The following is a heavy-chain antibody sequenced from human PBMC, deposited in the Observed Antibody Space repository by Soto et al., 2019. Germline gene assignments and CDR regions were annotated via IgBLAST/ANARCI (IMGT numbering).Heavy chain of an antibody. Sequence: SETLSLTCTVSGGSISSGDYYWSWIRQPPGKGLEWIGYIYYSGSTYYNPSLKSRVTISVDTSKNQFSLKLSSVTAADTAVYYCARGWIQFYNWFAPGGQGTPDTVSS. V-gene: IGHV4-30-4*01. CDR2: IYYSGST. D-gene: IGHD5-18*01. CDR1: GGSISSGDYY. J-gene: IGHJ5*02. CDR3: ARGWIQFYNWFAP.